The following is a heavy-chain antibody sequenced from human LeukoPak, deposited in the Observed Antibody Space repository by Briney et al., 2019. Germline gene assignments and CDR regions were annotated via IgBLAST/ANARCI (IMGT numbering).Heavy chain of an antibody. V-gene: IGHV4-59*01. J-gene: IGHJ4*02. CDR2: IYYSGST. CDR1: GGSISSYY. Sequence: SETLSLTCTVSGGSISSYYWSWIRQPPGKGLEWIGYIYYSGSTNYNPSLKSRVTISVDTSKNQFSLKLSSVTAADTAVYYCARRIPWFGELFPYFDYLGQGTLVTVSS. CDR3: ARRIPWFGELFPYFDY. D-gene: IGHD3-10*01.